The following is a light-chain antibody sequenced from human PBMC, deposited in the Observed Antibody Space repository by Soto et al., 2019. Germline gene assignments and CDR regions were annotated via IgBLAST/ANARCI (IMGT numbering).Light chain of an antibody. CDR1: QSVNSN. V-gene: IGKV3-15*01. J-gene: IGKJ1*01. CDR2: GTS. Sequence: EIVMTKSPATLSLSPGERATLSCRARQSVNSNLAWYQQKPCQAHRLLIYGTSTRATGIPARFSGSGSGTEFTLTISSLQSEEFAVYYCQHYKSWPRTFGQGTKVEIK. CDR3: QHYKSWPRT.